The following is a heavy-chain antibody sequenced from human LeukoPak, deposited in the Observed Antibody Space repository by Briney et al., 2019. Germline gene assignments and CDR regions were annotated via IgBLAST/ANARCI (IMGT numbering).Heavy chain of an antibody. D-gene: IGHD6-25*01. Sequence: ASVKVSCKASGYTFTSYDINWVRQATGQGLEWMGWINPDSGNTGYAQKFQGRVTMTRNTSISTAYVELSSLRSEDTAVYYCASTNYGYSSEGLWFDPWGQGTLVTVSS. J-gene: IGHJ5*02. CDR3: ASTNYGYSSEGLWFDP. CDR1: GYTFTSYD. CDR2: INPDSGNT. V-gene: IGHV1-8*01.